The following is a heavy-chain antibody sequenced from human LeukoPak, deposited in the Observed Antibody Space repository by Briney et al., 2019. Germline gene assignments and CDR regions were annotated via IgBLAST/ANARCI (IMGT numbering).Heavy chain of an antibody. V-gene: IGHV4-30-4*08. D-gene: IGHD3-10*01. Sequence: SETLSLTCTVSGGSISSGSYYWGWIRQPPGKGLEWIGYIYYSGSTYYNPSLKSRVTISVDTSKNQFSLKLSSVTAADTAVYYCARVYGSGSYYKVVPYYFDYWGQGTLVTVSS. CDR2: IYYSGST. CDR1: GGSISSGSYY. J-gene: IGHJ4*02. CDR3: ARVYGSGSYYKVVPYYFDY.